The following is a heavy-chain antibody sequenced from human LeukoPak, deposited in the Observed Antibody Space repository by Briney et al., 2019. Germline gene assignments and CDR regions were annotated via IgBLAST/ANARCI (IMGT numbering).Heavy chain of an antibody. CDR3: ARPRESGWSYYFDY. D-gene: IGHD6-19*01. V-gene: IGHV3-30-3*01. CDR1: GFTFSSYA. Sequence: GGSLRLSCAASGFTFSSYAMHWVRQAPGKGPEWVAVISYDGSNKYYADSVKGRFTISRDNSKNTLYLQMNSLRAEDTAVYYCARPRESGWSYYFDYWGQGTLVTVSS. CDR2: ISYDGSNK. J-gene: IGHJ4*02.